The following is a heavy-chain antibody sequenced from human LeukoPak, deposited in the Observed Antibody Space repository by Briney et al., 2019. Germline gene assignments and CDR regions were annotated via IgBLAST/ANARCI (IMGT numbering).Heavy chain of an antibody. J-gene: IGHJ6*04. V-gene: IGHV3-30*18. Sequence: GGSLRLSCAASGFTFNTFGIHWVRQAPGKGLDWVAVISYDGNKEYYADSVKGRFTISRDNSKTTLYLQMNSLRPEDTAVYYCAELGITMIGGVWGKGTTVTISS. CDR1: GFTFNTFG. CDR2: ISYDGNKE. D-gene: IGHD3-10*02. CDR3: AELGITMIGGV.